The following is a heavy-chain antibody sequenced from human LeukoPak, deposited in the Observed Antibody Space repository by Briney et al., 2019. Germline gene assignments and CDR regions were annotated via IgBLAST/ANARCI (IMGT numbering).Heavy chain of an antibody. CDR3: ARDSLKGINDYGDSLFRY. D-gene: IGHD4-17*01. CDR1: GFTFSSYA. J-gene: IGHJ4*02. CDR2: ISGSGGST. V-gene: IGHV3-23*01. Sequence: GGSLRLSCAASGFTFSSYAMSWVRQAPGKGLEWVSAISGSGGSTYYADSVKGRFTISRDNSKNTLYLQMNSLRAEDTAVYYCARDSLKGINDYGDSLFRYWGQGTLVTVSS.